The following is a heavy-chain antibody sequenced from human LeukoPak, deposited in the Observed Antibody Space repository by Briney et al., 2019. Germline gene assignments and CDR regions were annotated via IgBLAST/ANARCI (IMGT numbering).Heavy chain of an antibody. CDR2: IIPILGIA. CDR1: GYTFTSYA. Sequence: ASVKVSCKASGYTFTSYAISWVRQAPGQGLEWMGRIIPILGIANYAQKFQGRVTITADKSTSTAYMKLSSLRSEDTAVYYCARDLSGYCSGGSCSNGMDVWGQGTTVTVSS. D-gene: IGHD2-15*01. CDR3: ARDLSGYCSGGSCSNGMDV. V-gene: IGHV1-69*04. J-gene: IGHJ6*02.